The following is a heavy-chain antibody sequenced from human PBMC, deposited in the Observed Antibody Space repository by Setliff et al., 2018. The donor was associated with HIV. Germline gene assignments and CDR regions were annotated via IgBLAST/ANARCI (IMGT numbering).Heavy chain of an antibody. CDR1: GHNSYFC. J-gene: IGHJ4*02. V-gene: IGHV1-69-2*01. D-gene: IGHD4-4*01. CDR3: TTTYVRDDYNFDF. CDR2: IFLRNGET. Sequence: ASVKVSCKASGHNSYFCIHWVQQAPGGRLAWMGRIFLRNGETRYSENFQGRLTITANTSIDTAYMDLSSLRSEDTSVYYCTTTYVRDDYNFDFWGQGSLVTVSS.